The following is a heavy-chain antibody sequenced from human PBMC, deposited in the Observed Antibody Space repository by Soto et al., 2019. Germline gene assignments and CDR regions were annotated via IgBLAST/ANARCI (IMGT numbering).Heavy chain of an antibody. Sequence: QVQLVQSGAEAKKPGASVKVSCKASGYTFTSYGISWVRQAPGQGLEGMGWISAYNANTNYAQKLQGRVTVTTDTSTSTAYMELRGLTSDDTAVYYCAFMKLLGYSSRLYYYGMDVWGQGTTVTVTS. CDR1: GYTFTSYG. CDR3: AFMKLLGYSSRLYYYGMDV. D-gene: IGHD6-13*01. CDR2: ISAYNANT. J-gene: IGHJ6*02. V-gene: IGHV1-18*01.